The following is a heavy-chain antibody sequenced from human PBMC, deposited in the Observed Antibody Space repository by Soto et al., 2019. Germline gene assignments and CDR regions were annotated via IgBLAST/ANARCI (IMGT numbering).Heavy chain of an antibody. CDR3: ARDLKVAASNSYFYYGMDV. Sequence: EVQLVESGGGLVKPGGSLRLSCAASGFTFSNYTMEWVRQAPGKGLDWLSSISRSSTNIFYADSVKGRFTVSRDNANNVLYLQIHSLSAEDTAIYYCARDLKVAASNSYFYYGMDVWGQGTTVTVSS. CDR2: ISRSSTNI. CDR1: GFTFSNYT. J-gene: IGHJ6*02. V-gene: IGHV3-21*01. D-gene: IGHD6-19*01.